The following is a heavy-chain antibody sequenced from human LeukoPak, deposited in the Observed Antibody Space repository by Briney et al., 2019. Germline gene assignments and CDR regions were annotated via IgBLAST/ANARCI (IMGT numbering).Heavy chain of an antibody. J-gene: IGHJ4*02. D-gene: IGHD3-10*01. CDR1: GGSVSSYY. Sequence: SQTLSLTCTVSGGSVSSYYWTWIRQHPGKGLEWIGYIYYSENTYYNPSLKSRVTISVDTSKNQFPLKLTSLTAADTAVYFCARDTGRIIDYWGQGTLVTVSS. CDR2: IYYSENT. V-gene: IGHV4-31*03. CDR3: ARDTGRIIDY.